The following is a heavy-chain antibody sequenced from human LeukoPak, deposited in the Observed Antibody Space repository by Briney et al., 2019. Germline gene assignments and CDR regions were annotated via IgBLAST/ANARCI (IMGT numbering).Heavy chain of an antibody. Sequence: PSETLSLTCAVYGGSFSGYYWSWIRQPPGKGLEWIGEINHSGSTNYNPSLKSRVTISVDTSKNQFSLKLSSVTAADTAVYYCARLAYCGGDCYSRRAYYFDYWGQGPLVTVSS. CDR2: INHSGST. CDR1: GGSFSGYY. CDR3: ARLAYCGGDCYSRRAYYFDY. D-gene: IGHD2-21*01. V-gene: IGHV4-34*01. J-gene: IGHJ4*02.